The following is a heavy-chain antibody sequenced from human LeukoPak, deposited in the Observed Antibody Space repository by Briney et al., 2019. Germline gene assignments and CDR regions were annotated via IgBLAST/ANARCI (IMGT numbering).Heavy chain of an antibody. CDR3: ARRGYIYGRGFSDY. CDR1: GYNFTNHG. D-gene: IGHD5-18*01. Sequence: ASVKVSCKASGYNFTNHGITWARQAPGQGLEWMGWISGYNGNTKYVENLQGRVTMTTDTSTSTAYMELRSLRPDDTAVYYCARRGYIYGRGFSDYWGQGTLLTVSS. CDR2: ISGYNGNT. J-gene: IGHJ4*02. V-gene: IGHV1-18*01.